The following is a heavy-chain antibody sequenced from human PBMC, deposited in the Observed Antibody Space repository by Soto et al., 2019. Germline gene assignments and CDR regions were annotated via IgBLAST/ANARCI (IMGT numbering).Heavy chain of an antibody. J-gene: IGHJ4*02. CDR3: ARGPYTSSWETRFDY. Sequence: SVKVSCKASGGTFSSYAISWVRQAPGQGLEWMGGIIPIFGTANYAQKFQGRVTITADESTSTAYMELSSLRSEDTAVYYCARGPYTSSWETRFDYWGQGTLVTVSS. CDR2: IIPIFGTA. CDR1: GGTFSSYA. V-gene: IGHV1-69*13. D-gene: IGHD6-13*01.